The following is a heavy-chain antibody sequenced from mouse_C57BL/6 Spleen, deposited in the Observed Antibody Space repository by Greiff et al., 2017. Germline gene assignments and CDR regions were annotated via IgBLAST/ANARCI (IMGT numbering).Heavy chain of an antibody. CDR1: GYTFTSYW. CDR3: ARDDWGLHGRDAMDY. D-gene: IGHD2-13*01. CDR2: IDPNSGGT. Sequence: QVQLQQPGAELVKPGASVKLSCKASGYTFTSYWMHWVKQRPGRGLEWIGRIDPNSGGTKYNEKFKSKATLTVDKPSSTAYMQLSSLPSEGSAVYYGARDDWGLHGRDAMDYWGQGTSVTVSS. J-gene: IGHJ4*01. V-gene: IGHV1-72*01.